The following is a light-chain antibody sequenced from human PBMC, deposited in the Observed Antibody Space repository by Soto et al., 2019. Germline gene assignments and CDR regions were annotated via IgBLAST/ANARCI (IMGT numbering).Light chain of an antibody. CDR1: SSDVGGYDY. CDR2: DVT. V-gene: IGLV2-14*01. J-gene: IGLJ1*01. CDR3: SSYTSSSTYV. Sequence: QSALTQPASVSGSPGQSVTISCTGTSSDVGGYDYVSWYQHHPGKAPKLVIYDVTSRPSGVSDRFSGSKSANTAYRTISGLQAEDEADYYCSSYTSSSTYVFGTGTELTVL.